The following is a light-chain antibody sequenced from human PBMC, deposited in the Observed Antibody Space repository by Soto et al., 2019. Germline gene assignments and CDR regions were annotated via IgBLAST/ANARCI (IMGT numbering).Light chain of an antibody. CDR3: QVWDSSSDHVV. J-gene: IGLJ2*01. CDR1: NIGSKS. Sequence: SYELTQPPSVSVAPGKTASITCGGNNIGSKSVHWYQQKPGQAPVLVIYYDTDRPSGIPERFSGSNSGNTATLTISRVEAGHEADYYCQVWDSSSDHVVFGGGTKLTVL. CDR2: YDT. V-gene: IGLV3-21*04.